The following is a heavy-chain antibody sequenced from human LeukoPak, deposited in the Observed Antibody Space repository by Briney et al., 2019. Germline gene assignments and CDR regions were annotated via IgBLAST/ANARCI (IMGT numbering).Heavy chain of an antibody. V-gene: IGHV4-59*11. Sequence: SETLSLTCTVSGGSFSGHFWSWVRQSPGKGLEWIGYIYYSGNTNYNPSLKSRVTISVDTSKNQFSLNLISVTAADTAVYYCARDLTDYYELDYWGQGTLVTVSS. CDR3: ARDLTDYYELDY. D-gene: IGHD3-22*01. CDR1: GGSFSGHF. CDR2: IYYSGNT. J-gene: IGHJ4*02.